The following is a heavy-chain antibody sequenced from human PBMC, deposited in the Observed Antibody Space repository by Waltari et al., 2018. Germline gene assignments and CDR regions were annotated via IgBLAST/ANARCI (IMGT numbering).Heavy chain of an antibody. CDR3: ARAVTTGRFDY. J-gene: IGHJ4*02. CDR1: GFTFSSYW. D-gene: IGHD4-17*01. V-gene: IGHV3-7*01. Sequence: EVQLVESGGGLVQPGGSLRLSCAASGFTFSSYWMSWVRQAPGKGVGWVANIKQDGSEKYYVDSVKGRFTISRDNAKNSLYLQMNSLRAEDTAVYYCARAVTTGRFDYWGQGTLVTVSS. CDR2: IKQDGSEK.